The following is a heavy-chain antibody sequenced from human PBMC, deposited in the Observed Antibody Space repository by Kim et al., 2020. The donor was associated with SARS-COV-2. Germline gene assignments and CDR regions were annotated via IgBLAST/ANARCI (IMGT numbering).Heavy chain of an antibody. CDR2: IIPIFGTA. V-gene: IGHV1-69*13. Sequence: SVKVSCKASGGTFSSYAISWVRQVPGQGLEWMGGIIPIFGTANYAQKFQGRVTITADESTSTAYMELSSLRSEDTAVYYCARAKYYDILTGYFPPVYYYGMDVWGQGTTVTVSS. CDR3: ARAKYYDILTGYFPPVYYYGMDV. J-gene: IGHJ6*02. CDR1: GGTFSSYA. D-gene: IGHD3-9*01.